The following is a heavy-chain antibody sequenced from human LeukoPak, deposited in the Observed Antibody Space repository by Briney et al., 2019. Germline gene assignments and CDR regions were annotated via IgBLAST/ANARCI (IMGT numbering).Heavy chain of an antibody. Sequence: PGGSLRLSCAASGFTFSSYSMNWVRQAPGKGLEWVSSISSSSSYIYYVDSVKGRFTISRDSAKNSLYLQMNSLRAEDTAVYYCARDGPGYSYGYHYYYGMDVWGQGTTVTVSS. CDR3: ARDGPGYSYGYHYYYGMDV. CDR2: ISSSSSYI. J-gene: IGHJ6*02. CDR1: GFTFSSYS. D-gene: IGHD5-18*01. V-gene: IGHV3-21*01.